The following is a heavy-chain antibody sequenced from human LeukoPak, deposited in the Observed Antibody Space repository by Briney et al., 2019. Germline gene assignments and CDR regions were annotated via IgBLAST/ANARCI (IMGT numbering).Heavy chain of an antibody. Sequence: GGSLRLSCLPSGFTFSNYAMTWVRQAPGKGLEWVSSISGSGDTSYYADSVKGRFTISRDSAKNMLFLQMNRLRAEDTAVYYCAKSPYFYNSGRSVDVWGKGTTVTVSS. J-gene: IGHJ6*04. CDR2: ISGSGDTS. D-gene: IGHD3-10*01. CDR1: GFTFSNYA. V-gene: IGHV3-23*01. CDR3: AKSPYFYNSGRSVDV.